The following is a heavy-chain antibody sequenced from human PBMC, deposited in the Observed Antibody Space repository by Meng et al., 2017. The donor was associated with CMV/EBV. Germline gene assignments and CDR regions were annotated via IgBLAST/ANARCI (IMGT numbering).Heavy chain of an antibody. CDR2: IYYSGST. Sequence: GSLRLSCTVSGGSISSYYWSWIRQPPGKGLEWIGYIYYSGSTNYNPSLKSRVTISVDTSKNQFSLKLSSVTAADTAVYYCARDAYSSSWYGLDPWGQGTLVTVSS. CDR3: ARDAYSSSWYGLDP. CDR1: GGSISSYY. V-gene: IGHV4-59*01. D-gene: IGHD6-13*01. J-gene: IGHJ5*02.